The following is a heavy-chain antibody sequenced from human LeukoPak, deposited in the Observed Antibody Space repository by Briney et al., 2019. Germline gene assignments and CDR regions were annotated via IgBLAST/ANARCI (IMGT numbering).Heavy chain of an antibody. Sequence: GGSLRLSCAASGFCFSSSWMLWVRQTPGKGLVWLSRNSPDGSSTSYADSVKGRFTVSRDIARNTLSLQVNSLRAEDSAVYYCARLQGITPQPMTEGFDIWGQGTMVTVSS. J-gene: IGHJ3*02. V-gene: IGHV3-74*01. CDR3: ARLQGITPQPMTEGFDI. CDR2: NSPDGSST. CDR1: GFCFSSSW. D-gene: IGHD3-16*01.